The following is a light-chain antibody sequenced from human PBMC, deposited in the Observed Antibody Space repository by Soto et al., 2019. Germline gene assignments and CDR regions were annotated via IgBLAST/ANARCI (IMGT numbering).Light chain of an antibody. V-gene: IGLV1-51*02. CDR1: TSNIGNNY. CDR2: ENN. Sequence: QSVLTQPPSVSAAPGQKVTISCSGTTSNIGNNYVSWYQQLPGTAPKLLIFENNKRPSGILDRYSGSKACTSATLGITGPQTGEEAEEHCGTWESRRSADVCGTGTTLTVL. J-gene: IGLJ1*01. CDR3: GTWESRRSADV.